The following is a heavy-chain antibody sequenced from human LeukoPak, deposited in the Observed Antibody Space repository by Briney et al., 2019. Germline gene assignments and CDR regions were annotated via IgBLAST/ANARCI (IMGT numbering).Heavy chain of an antibody. D-gene: IGHD3-10*01. CDR1: VGSFSGYC. CDR3: ARRRDLQYYGSGSYYFFDL. Sequence: SETLSLTCAVYVGSFSGYCWTWIRQPPGKGLEWIGEINQSGSTNYNPSLKSRLTISVDTAKNQFSLKLSSVTAADTAVYYCARRRDLQYYGSGSYYFFDLWGQGTLVTVSS. J-gene: IGHJ5*02. CDR2: INQSGST. V-gene: IGHV4-34*01.